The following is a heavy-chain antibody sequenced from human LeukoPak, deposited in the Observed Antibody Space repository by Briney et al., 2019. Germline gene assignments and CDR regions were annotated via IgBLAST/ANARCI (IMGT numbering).Heavy chain of an antibody. CDR1: GYTFTGYY. Sequence: ASVRVSCKASGYTFTGYYVHWVRQAPGQGLEWMGRINPKSGGTSYAQKFQGWVTMTRDTSIRTAYMELSRLRSDDTAVYYCARDTYGSGSEYGMDVWGQGTTVTVSS. V-gene: IGHV1-2*04. CDR3: ARDTYGSGSEYGMDV. CDR2: INPKSGGT. D-gene: IGHD3-10*01. J-gene: IGHJ6*02.